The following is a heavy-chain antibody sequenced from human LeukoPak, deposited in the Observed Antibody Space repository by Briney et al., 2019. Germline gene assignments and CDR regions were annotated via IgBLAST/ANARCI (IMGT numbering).Heavy chain of an antibody. CDR3: ARDGDGYLASWFDP. Sequence: ASVKVSCKASGYTFTGYYMHWVRQAPGQGLEWMGWINPNSGGTNYAQKFRGRVTMTRDTSISTAYMELSRLRSDDTAVYYCARDGDGYLASWFDPWGQGTLVTVSS. CDR1: GYTFTGYY. J-gene: IGHJ5*02. D-gene: IGHD5-24*01. CDR2: INPNSGGT. V-gene: IGHV1-2*02.